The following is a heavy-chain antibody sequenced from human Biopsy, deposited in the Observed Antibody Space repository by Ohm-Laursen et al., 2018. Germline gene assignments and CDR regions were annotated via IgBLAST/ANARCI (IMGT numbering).Heavy chain of an antibody. J-gene: IGHJ4*02. V-gene: IGHV3-15*01. CDR1: GFTFSDAR. Sequence: GQTLSLTCAVSGFTFSDARMTWVRQAPGKGPEWVGHIKSKRDGGTTDYAAPVKGRLTISRDDSTNTMYLQMNRLKIEDTAVYYCSTVNSPLYYGSGNRGVVYWGQGTQVTVSS. D-gene: IGHD3-10*01. CDR3: STVNSPLYYGSGNRGVVY. CDR2: IKSKRDGGTT.